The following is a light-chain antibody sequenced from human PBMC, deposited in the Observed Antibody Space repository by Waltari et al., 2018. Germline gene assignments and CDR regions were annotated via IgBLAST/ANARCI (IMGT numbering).Light chain of an antibody. V-gene: IGKV1-5*03. CDR2: KAS. J-gene: IGKJ2*01. Sequence: DIQMTQSPSTLSASVGDRVTITCRASQSVRTWLAWYQQKPGKAPRLLIYKASSLASGVPSRFSGSGSGTEFTLTISSLQPDDFATYYCQQCHSYSFGQGTKVEI. CDR3: QQCHSYS. CDR1: QSVRTW.